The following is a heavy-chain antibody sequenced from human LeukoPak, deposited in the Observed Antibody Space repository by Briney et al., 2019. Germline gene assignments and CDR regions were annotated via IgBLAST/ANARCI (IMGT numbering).Heavy chain of an antibody. CDR3: ARGREGVVAATLVFDY. Sequence: PGRSLRLSCAASGFTFSSYGMHWVRQAPGKGLGWVAVIWYDGSNKYYADSVKGRFTISRDNSKNTPYLQMNSLRAEDTAVYYCARGREGVVAATLVFDYWGQGTLVTVSS. D-gene: IGHD2-15*01. J-gene: IGHJ4*02. CDR2: IWYDGSNK. V-gene: IGHV3-33*01. CDR1: GFTFSSYG.